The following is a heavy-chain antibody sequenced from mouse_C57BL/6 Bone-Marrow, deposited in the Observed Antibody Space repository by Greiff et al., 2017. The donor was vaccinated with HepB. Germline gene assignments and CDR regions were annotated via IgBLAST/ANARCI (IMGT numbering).Heavy chain of an antibody. Sequence: QVQLQQSGPELVKPGASVKISCKASGYAFSSSWMNWVKQRPGKGLEWIGRIYPGDGDTNYNGKFKGKATLTEDKSSSTAYMQLSSLTSEDSAVYFGARWEITTVVAHWYFDVWGTGTTVSVSS. CDR1: GYAFSSSW. V-gene: IGHV1-82*01. CDR3: ARWEITTVVAHWYFDV. J-gene: IGHJ1*03. D-gene: IGHD1-1*01. CDR2: IYPGDGDT.